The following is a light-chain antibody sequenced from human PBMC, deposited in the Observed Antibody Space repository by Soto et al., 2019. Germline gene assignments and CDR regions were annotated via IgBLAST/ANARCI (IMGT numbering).Light chain of an antibody. J-gene: IGLJ1*01. V-gene: IGLV2-14*03. CDR1: SSDVGGYNY. Sequence: QSVLTQPDSLSGSPGQSITISCTGTSSDVGGYNYVSWYQQHPGKAPKLMIYDVSNRPSGVSNRFSGSKSGNTASLTISGLQAEDEADYYCSSYRASSPTHYVFGTGTKVTVL. CDR3: SSYRASSPTHYV. CDR2: DVS.